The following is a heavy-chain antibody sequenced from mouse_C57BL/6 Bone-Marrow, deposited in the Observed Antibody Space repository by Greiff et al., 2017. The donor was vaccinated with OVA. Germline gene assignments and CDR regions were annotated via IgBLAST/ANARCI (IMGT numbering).Heavy chain of an antibody. CDR2: IRSKSSNYAT. CDR3: VRDENITTVVAPYWYFDV. Sequence: EVQRVESGGGLVQPKGSLKLSCAASGFTFNTYAMHWVRQAPGKGLEWVARIRSKSSNYATYYADSVKDRFTISRDDSQSMLYLQMNNLKTEDTAMYYCVRDENITTVVAPYWYFDVWGTGTTVTVSS. CDR1: GFTFNTYA. J-gene: IGHJ1*03. V-gene: IGHV10-3*01. D-gene: IGHD1-1*01.